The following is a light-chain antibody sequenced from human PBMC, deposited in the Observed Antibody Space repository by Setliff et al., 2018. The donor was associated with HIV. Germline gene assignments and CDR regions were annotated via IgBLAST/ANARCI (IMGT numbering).Light chain of an antibody. CDR1: SSDVGGYYS. J-gene: IGLJ1*01. V-gene: IGLV2-14*03. Sequence: QSALAQPASVSGSPGQSITISCTGISSDVGGYYSVSWYQQHPGKAPKLMIYDVINRPSGVSNRFSGSRSGNTASLTISGLQVEDEADYYCSSYTTSSTLDGVGPGTKVTVL. CDR3: SSYTTSSTLDG. CDR2: DVI.